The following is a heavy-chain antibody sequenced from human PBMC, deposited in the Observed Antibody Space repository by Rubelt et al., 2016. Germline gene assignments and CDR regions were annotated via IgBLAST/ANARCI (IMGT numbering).Heavy chain of an antibody. CDR1: TFSSYA. CDR2: IIPIFGTA. Sequence: TFSSYAISWVRQAPGQGLEWMGGIIPIFGTANYAQKLQGRVTMTTDTSTSTAYMELSSLRSEDTAVYYCATPPGVGKYWGQGTLVTVSS. D-gene: IGHD2-8*01. CDR3: ATPPGVGKY. J-gene: IGHJ4*02. V-gene: IGHV1-69*05.